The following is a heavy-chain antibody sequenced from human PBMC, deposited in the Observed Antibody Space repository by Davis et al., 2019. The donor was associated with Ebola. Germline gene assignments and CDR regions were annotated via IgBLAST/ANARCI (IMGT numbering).Heavy chain of an antibody. J-gene: IGHJ4*02. Sequence: AASVKVSCKASGYTFTSYYRHWVRHAPGQGLEWMGIINPSGGSPSYAQKFQGIVTMTRDTSTSTVYMELSSLRSEDTAGYYCARETYSGYGLDYWGQATLVSVSS. D-gene: IGHD5-12*01. V-gene: IGHV1-46*03. CDR3: ARETYSGYGLDY. CDR1: GYTFTSYY. CDR2: INPSGGSP.